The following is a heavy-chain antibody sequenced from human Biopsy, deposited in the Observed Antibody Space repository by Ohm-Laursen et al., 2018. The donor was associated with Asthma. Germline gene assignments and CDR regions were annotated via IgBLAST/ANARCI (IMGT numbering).Heavy chain of an antibody. Sequence: SLRLSCAASGFTFSSYSMNWVRQAPGKGLEWVSSISSSSSYIYYADSVKGRFTISRDNAKNSLYLQMNSLRAEGTAVFYCARAKSGSFYSPADYWGQGTLVTVSS. J-gene: IGHJ4*02. CDR2: ISSSSSYI. V-gene: IGHV3-21*01. D-gene: IGHD1-26*01. CDR3: ARAKSGSFYSPADY. CDR1: GFTFSSYS.